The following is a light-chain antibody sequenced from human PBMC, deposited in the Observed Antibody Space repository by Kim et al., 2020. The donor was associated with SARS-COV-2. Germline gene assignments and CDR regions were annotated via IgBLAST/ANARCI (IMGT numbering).Light chain of an antibody. CDR2: GGS. CDR1: QSVRRN. J-gene: IGKJ2*03. CDR3: QQYSNWPPYS. V-gene: IGKV3D-15*01. Sequence: VSPGERATFSCRASQSVRRNVAWYQQKPDQAPRLLIYGGSTRATGIPAKFSGSGWGTEFTLTISSLQSDDSAVYYCQQYSNWPPYSFGQGTKLEI.